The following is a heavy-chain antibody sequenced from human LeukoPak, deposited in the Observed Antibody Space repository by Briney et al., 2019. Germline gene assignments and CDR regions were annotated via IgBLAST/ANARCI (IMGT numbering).Heavy chain of an antibody. J-gene: IGHJ6*02. D-gene: IGHD6-13*01. CDR2: MNPNSGNT. V-gene: IGHV1-8*01. CDR1: GYTFTSYD. CDR3: ARGPFSSSWYGRYYYYGMDV. Sequence: GAPVKVSCKASGYTFTSYDINWVRQATGQGLEWMGWMNPNSGNTGYAQKFQGRVTMTRNTSISTAYMELSSLRSEDTAVYYCARGPFSSSWYGRYYYYGMDVWGQGTTVTVSS.